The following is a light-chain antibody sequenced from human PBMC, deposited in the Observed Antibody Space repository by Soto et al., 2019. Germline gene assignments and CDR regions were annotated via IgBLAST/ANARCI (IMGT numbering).Light chain of an antibody. J-gene: IGKJ4*01. CDR2: YAS. CDR1: ESVHSN. CDR3: QQYGSSPLT. Sequence: EVVMTQSPATLSVSPGERVTLSCRASESVHSNLAWYQQKPGQGPSLLIYYASTRVTGVPDRFSGSGSGTEFTLTISRLEPEDFAVYYCQQYGSSPLTFGGGTKMEIK. V-gene: IGKV3-15*01.